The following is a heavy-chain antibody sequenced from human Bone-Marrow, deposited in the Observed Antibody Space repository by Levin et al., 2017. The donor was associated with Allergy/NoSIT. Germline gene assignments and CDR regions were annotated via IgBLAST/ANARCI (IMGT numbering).Heavy chain of an antibody. J-gene: IGHJ4*02. Sequence: LSLTCVVSGFTISNNYMSWVRQASGKGLEWVAVIYSFGSTNYADSVKGRFTISRANSENTLYLQMNSLRAEDTAIYYCARLDFNYGSYYWGQGTLVTVSS. CDR3: ARLDFNYGSYY. CDR2: IYSFGST. D-gene: IGHD3-10*01. V-gene: IGHV3-66*04. CDR1: GFTISNNY.